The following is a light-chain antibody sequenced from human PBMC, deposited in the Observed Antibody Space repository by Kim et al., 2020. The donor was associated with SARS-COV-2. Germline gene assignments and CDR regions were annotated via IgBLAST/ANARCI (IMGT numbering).Light chain of an antibody. Sequence: ATITCKSSQIVLSSSNNRNYLSWHQQKPGQPPRLLIYGASSRKSGVPDRFGGSVSGTDFTLTISSLRAEDVAVYYCQQYYTTPITFGQGTRLEIK. CDR2: GAS. CDR1: QIVLSSSNNRNY. V-gene: IGKV4-1*01. J-gene: IGKJ5*01. CDR3: QQYYTTPIT.